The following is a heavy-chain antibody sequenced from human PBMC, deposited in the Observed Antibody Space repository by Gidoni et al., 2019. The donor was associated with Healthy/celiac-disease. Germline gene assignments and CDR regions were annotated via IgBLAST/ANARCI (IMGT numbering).Heavy chain of an antibody. Sequence: EVQLVESGGGLVKPGRSLRLSCTASGFTFGDYAMSWFRQAPGKGLEWVGFIRSKAYGGTTEYAASVKGRFNISRDDSKSIAYLQMNSLKTEDTAVYYCTREKSHVDTEFDYWGQGTLVTVSS. CDR2: IRSKAYGGTT. CDR1: GFTFGDYA. CDR3: TREKSHVDTEFDY. J-gene: IGHJ4*02. V-gene: IGHV3-49*05. D-gene: IGHD5-18*01.